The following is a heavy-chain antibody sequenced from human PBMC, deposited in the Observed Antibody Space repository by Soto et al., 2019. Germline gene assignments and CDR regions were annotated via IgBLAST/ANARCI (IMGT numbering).Heavy chain of an antibody. J-gene: IGHJ2*01. CDR1: GYTFTSYG. V-gene: IGHV1-18*01. CDR3: ARGGMGYCSGGTCRFWYFDL. Sequence: QVQLVQSGAEVKKPGASVKVSCKASGYTFTSYGISWVRQAPGQGLEWMGWISAYNGNTNYAQKFQGRVTMTTDTSTSTAYMELRSLRFDDTAVYYCARGGMGYCSGGTCRFWYFDLWGRGTLVTVSS. D-gene: IGHD2-15*01. CDR2: ISAYNGNT.